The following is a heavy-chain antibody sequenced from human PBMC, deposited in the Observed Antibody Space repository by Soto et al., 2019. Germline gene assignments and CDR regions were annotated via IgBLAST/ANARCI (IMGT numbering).Heavy chain of an antibody. J-gene: IGHJ4*02. CDR1: GFTFSSYG. CDR3: AKDHYDTLTGYYGPDY. CDR2: ISYDGSNK. V-gene: IGHV3-30*18. Sequence: QVQLVESGGGVVQPGRSLRLSCAASGFTFSSYGIHWVRQAPGKGQEWVAVISYDGSNKYYADSVKGRFTISRDNSKNTLYLQMNSLRAEHTAVYYCAKDHYDTLTGYYGPDYWGQGTLVTVSS. D-gene: IGHD3-9*01.